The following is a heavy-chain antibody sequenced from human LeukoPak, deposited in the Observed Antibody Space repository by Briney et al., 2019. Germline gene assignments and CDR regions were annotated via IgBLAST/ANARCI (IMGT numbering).Heavy chain of an antibody. CDR2: ISAYNGNT. V-gene: IGHV1-18*01. Sequence: XTFTSXXISWMRQAXGQGLEWMGWISAYNGNTNYAQKLQGRVTMTTDTSTSTAYMELRSLRSDDTAVYYCARRDSSAYYGHYFDYWGQGTLVTVSS. CDR1: XTFTSXX. CDR3: ARRDSSAYYGHYFDY. J-gene: IGHJ4*02. D-gene: IGHD3-22*01.